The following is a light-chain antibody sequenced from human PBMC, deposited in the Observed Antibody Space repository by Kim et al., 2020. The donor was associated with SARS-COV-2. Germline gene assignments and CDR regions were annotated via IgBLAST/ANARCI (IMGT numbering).Light chain of an antibody. J-gene: IGLJ2*01. CDR1: NIGSKK. CDR2: RDS. Sequence: VALGQTARITCGGNNIGSKKVHWYQQKPGQAPVLVIYRDSNRPSGIPERFSGSNSGNTATLTISRAQAGDEADYYCQVWDSSTVVFGGGTQLTVL. V-gene: IGLV3-9*01. CDR3: QVWDSSTVV.